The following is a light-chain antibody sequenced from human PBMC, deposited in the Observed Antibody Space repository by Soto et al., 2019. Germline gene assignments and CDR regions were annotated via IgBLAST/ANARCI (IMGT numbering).Light chain of an antibody. V-gene: IGKV1-5*01. CDR2: DAS. CDR3: RRYHAFFQT. CDR1: QNIKSW. J-gene: IGKJ1*01. Sequence: DIHLTQSPSTLSASVGDRVTITCRARQNIKSWLAWYQQKPGEAPKVLIFDASSLQSGVPSRFSGSGSGTEFTRTIGSLQPEDFATYYCRRYHAFFQTFGQGTKVEV.